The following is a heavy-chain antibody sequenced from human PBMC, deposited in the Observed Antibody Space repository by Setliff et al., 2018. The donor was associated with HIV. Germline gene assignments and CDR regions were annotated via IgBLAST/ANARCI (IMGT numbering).Heavy chain of an antibody. CDR3: ARGGYYYGSGKGNWFYFDY. D-gene: IGHD3-10*01. J-gene: IGHJ4*02. V-gene: IGHV1-8*02. CDR2: MNPNSGNT. CDR1: GYTFTSYD. Sequence: GASVKVSCKASGYTFTSYDINWVRQATGQGLEWMGWMNPNSGNTGYAQKFQGRVTMTRNTSISTAYMELSSLRSEDTAVYYCARGGYYYGSGKGNWFYFDYWGQGTLVTVSS.